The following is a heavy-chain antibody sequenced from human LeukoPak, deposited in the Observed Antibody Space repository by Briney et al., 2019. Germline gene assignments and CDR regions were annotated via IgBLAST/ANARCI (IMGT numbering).Heavy chain of an antibody. Sequence: GGSLRLSCAASGLTFRSYAMNWVRQAPGKGLEWVSFISGTSSYIYYADSVKGRFTISRDNAKNSLYLQMNSLRAEDTAVYYCAKDPYDISGYYYGPTGGVDYWGQGTLVTVSS. CDR2: ISGTSSYI. J-gene: IGHJ4*02. V-gene: IGHV3-21*04. CDR3: AKDPYDISGYYYGPTGGVDY. CDR1: GLTFRSYA. D-gene: IGHD3-22*01.